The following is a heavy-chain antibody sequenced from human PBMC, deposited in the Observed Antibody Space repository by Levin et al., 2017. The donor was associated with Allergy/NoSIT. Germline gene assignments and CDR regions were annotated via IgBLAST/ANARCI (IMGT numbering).Heavy chain of an antibody. J-gene: IGHJ4*02. CDR3: ARQCYDILTGYYNFDY. CDR2: IYNSGST. V-gene: IGHV4-39*01. CDR1: GGSISSSISY. Sequence: GSLRLSCTVSGGSISSSISYWGWIRQAPGKGLEWIGSIYNSGSTYYNPSPKSRVTTSVDTSKNQFSLKPSSVTAADTAVYYCARQCYDILTGYYNFDYWGQGTLVTVSS. D-gene: IGHD3-9*01.